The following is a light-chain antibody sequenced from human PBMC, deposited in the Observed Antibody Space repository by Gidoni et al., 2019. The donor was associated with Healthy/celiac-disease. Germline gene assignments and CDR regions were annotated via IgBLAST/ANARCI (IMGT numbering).Light chain of an antibody. Sequence: DIQMTQSPSSLSASVGDRLTITCQASQDISNYLNWSQQKPGKAPKLLIYDASNLETGVPARFSGSGSVTDFTFTISSLQPEDIATYYCQQYDNLPLTFGGGTKVEIK. CDR1: QDISNY. J-gene: IGKJ4*01. CDR3: QQYDNLPLT. V-gene: IGKV1-33*01. CDR2: DAS.